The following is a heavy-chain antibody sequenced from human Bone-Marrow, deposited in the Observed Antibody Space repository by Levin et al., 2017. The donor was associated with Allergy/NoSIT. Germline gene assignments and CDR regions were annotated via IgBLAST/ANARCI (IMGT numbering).Heavy chain of an antibody. CDR3: ARVSGVGCAFDI. D-gene: IGHD2-15*01. CDR2: IIPIFGTA. V-gene: IGHV1-69*01. CDR1: GGTFSSYA. J-gene: IGHJ3*02. Sequence: PGESLKISCKASGGTFSSYAISWVRQAPGQGLEWMGGIIPIFGTANYAQKFQGRVTITADESTSTAYMELSSLRSEDTAVYYCARVSGVGCAFDIWGQGTMVTVSS.